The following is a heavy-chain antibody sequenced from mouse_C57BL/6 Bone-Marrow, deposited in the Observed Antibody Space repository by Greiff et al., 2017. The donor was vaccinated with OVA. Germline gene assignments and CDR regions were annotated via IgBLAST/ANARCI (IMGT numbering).Heavy chain of an antibody. J-gene: IGHJ2*01. V-gene: IGHV5-6*01. D-gene: IGHD1-1*01. CDR2: ISSGGSYT. CDR1: GFTFSSYG. Sequence: EVQLVESGGDLVKPGGSLKLSCAASGFTFSSYGMSWVRQTPDKRLEWVATISSGGSYTYYPDSVKGRFTISRDNAKNTLYLQRSSLKSEDTAMYYCARQGNYYGSSYVGFYWGQGTTLTVSS. CDR3: ARQGNYYGSSYVGFY.